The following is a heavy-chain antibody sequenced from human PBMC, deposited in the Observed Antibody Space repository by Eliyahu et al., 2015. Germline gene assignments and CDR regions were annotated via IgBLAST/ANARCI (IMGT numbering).Heavy chain of an antibody. CDR2: ISYSGST. CDR3: ARSRSSSWARFDP. CDR1: GGXXXSGDYY. Sequence: QVQLQQSGPGLVKPSQTLSXTCTVSGGXXXSGDYYWSWIXQPPGKGLEWIGYISYSGSTYYNPSLKXRVTISLDTSKNQFSLRLTSVTAADTAVYYCARSRSSSWARFDPWGQGTLVTVSS. V-gene: IGHV4-30-4*01. J-gene: IGHJ5*02. D-gene: IGHD6-13*01.